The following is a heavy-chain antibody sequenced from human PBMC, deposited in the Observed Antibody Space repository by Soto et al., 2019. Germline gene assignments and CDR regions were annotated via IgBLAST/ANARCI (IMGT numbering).Heavy chain of an antibody. J-gene: IGHJ4*02. CDR2: IFYSGDT. V-gene: IGHV4-59*01. D-gene: IGHD6-19*01. Sequence: ETLSLTSTVSAGIINNYHWIWIRQLPGKRKERIGYIFYSGDTNYSPSLKSRVTISVDTSKNQFSLKLSSVTTADTAVYFCSRLANYGNAWSTSHDWGRGRLITV. CDR1: AGIINNYH. CDR3: SRLANYGNAWSTSHD.